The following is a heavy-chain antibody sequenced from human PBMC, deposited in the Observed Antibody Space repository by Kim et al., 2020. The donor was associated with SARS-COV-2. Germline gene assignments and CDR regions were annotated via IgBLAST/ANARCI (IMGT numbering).Heavy chain of an antibody. CDR2: ISSSGST. D-gene: IGHD6-6*01. V-gene: IGHV4-39*01. Sequence: SETLSLTCSISGASISSSGYYWGWIRQPPGKGLDWIGSISSSGSTYYSPSLKTRVTISVDTSKNQLSLRLSSVTAADTAVYYCARYSSSSNVWGQGALVT. CDR1: GASISSSGYY. J-gene: IGHJ4*02. CDR3: ARYSSSSNV.